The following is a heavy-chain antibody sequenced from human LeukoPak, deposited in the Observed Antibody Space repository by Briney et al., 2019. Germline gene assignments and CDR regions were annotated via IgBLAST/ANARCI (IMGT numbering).Heavy chain of an antibody. Sequence: GGSLRLFCAVSGFSFSAYDMNWVRQAPGKGLEWVSTITDKGANTYYADSVKGRFTISRDNSKSTLYLQMNSLRAEDTAVYNCAKDPGGRSNWFDPWGQGALVTVSS. CDR2: ITDKGANT. V-gene: IGHV3-23*01. CDR3: AKDPGGRSNWFDP. J-gene: IGHJ5*02. CDR1: GFSFSAYD. D-gene: IGHD3-10*01.